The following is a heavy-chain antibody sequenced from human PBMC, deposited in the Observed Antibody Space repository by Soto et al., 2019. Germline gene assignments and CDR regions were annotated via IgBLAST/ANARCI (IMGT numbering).Heavy chain of an antibody. CDR1: GGTFSSYA. Sequence: QVQLVQSGAEVQKPGSSVKVSCKASGGTFSSYAISWVRQAPGQGLEWMGGIIPIFGTANYAQKFQGRVTITADESTSTAYMELSSLRSEDTAVYYCASAYVDIVATLWTPPYYYGMDVWGQGTTVTVSS. J-gene: IGHJ6*02. CDR3: ASAYVDIVATLWTPPYYYGMDV. D-gene: IGHD5-12*01. V-gene: IGHV1-69*01. CDR2: IIPIFGTA.